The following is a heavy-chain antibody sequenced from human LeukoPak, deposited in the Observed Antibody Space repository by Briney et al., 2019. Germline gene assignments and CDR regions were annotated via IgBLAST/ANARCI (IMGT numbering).Heavy chain of an antibody. D-gene: IGHD3-10*01. Sequence: GGSLRLSCAASGFTFSSYSMNWVRQAPGKGLEWVSYISSSSSTIYYADSVKGRFTISRDNAKNSLYLQMNSLRAEDTAVYYCARDFSDDYYGSGSKYNWFDPWGQGTLVTVSS. J-gene: IGHJ5*02. CDR1: GFTFSSYS. CDR2: ISSSSSTI. V-gene: IGHV3-48*04. CDR3: ARDFSDDYYGSGSKYNWFDP.